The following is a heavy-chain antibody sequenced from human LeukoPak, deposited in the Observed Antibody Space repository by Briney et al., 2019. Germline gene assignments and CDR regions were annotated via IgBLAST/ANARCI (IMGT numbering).Heavy chain of an antibody. J-gene: IGHJ4*02. D-gene: IGHD4-17*01. V-gene: IGHV3-48*01. CDR3: ARDRLHYGEYEKTFDY. CDR1: GFTFSSYS. Sequence: GGSLRLSSAASGFTFSSYSMNWVRLAPGKGLEWVSYITFSSSIIYYADSVKGRFTISRDNAKKSLYLQMNSLRAEDTAVYYCARDRLHYGEYEKTFDYWGQGTLVSVSS. CDR2: ITFSSSII.